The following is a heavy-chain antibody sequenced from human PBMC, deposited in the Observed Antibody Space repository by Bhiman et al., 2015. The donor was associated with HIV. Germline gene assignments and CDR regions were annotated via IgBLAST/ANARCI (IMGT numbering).Heavy chain of an antibody. D-gene: IGHD3-16*01. CDR2: IWYDGSNK. CDR1: GFTFSSYG. Sequence: VQLLESGGGLVQPGGSLRLSCAASGFTFSSYGTHWVRQAPGKGLEWVAGIWYDGSNKYYADSVKGRFSISRDNSRNTLYLQMNSLRAEDTAVYYCAKCIWGSSLIDVFDIWGQGTMVTVSS. J-gene: IGHJ3*02. V-gene: IGHV3-33*06. CDR3: AKCIWGSSLIDVFDI.